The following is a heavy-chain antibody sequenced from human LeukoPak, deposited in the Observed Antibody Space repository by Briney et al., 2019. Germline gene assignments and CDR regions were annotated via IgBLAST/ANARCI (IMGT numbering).Heavy chain of an antibody. CDR1: GFTFSSYG. J-gene: IGHJ4*02. CDR2: IRYDGSNK. Sequence: GGSLRLSCAASGFTFSSYGMHWVRQAPGKGLEWVAFIRYDGSNKYYADSVKGRFTISRDNSKNTLYLQMNSLRAEDTAVYYCAKGRDAATKGGYYFDYWGQGTLVTVSS. D-gene: IGHD5-12*01. V-gene: IGHV3-30*02. CDR3: AKGRDAATKGGYYFDY.